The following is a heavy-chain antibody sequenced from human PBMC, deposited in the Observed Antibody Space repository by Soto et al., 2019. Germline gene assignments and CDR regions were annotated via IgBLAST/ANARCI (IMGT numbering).Heavy chain of an antibody. D-gene: IGHD6-19*01. CDR2: ISNDGSNK. CDR1: GFSFSGYG. V-gene: IGHV3-30*18. J-gene: IGHJ4*02. Sequence: GESLKISCAASGFSFSGYGMHWVRQAPGKGLEWLAAISNDGSNKYYGDSVKGRFTISRDNSKNTLYLQINSLRAEDTAVYYCAKDRDCEHNNGWPQGVWGQGTQVTVSS. CDR3: AKDRDCEHNNGWPQGV.